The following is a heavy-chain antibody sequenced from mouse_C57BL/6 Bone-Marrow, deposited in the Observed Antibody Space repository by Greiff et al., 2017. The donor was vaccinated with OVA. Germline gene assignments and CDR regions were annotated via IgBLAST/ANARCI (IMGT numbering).Heavy chain of an antibody. CDR3: ARDGYYVDY. Sequence: DVQLQESGPELVKPGASVKISCKASGYSFTGYYMNWVKQSPEKSLEWIGEINPSTGGTTYNQKFKAKATLTVDKSSSTAYMQLKSLTSEDSAVYYCARDGYYVDYWGQGTTLTVSS. CDR1: GYSFTGYY. CDR2: INPSTGGT. D-gene: IGHD2-3*01. V-gene: IGHV1-42*01. J-gene: IGHJ2*01.